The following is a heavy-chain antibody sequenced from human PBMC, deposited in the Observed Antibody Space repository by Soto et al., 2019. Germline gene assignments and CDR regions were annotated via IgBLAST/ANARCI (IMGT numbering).Heavy chain of an antibody. Sequence: SETLSLTCTVSGCSISSGGYYWSWIRQHPGKGLEWIGYIYYSGSTYYNPSLKSRVTISVDTSKNQFSLKLSSVTAADTAVYYCARSSGHDFSTDAFDIWGQGTMVTVSS. CDR2: IYYSGST. V-gene: IGHV4-31*03. CDR1: GCSISSGGYY. CDR3: ARSSGHDFSTDAFDI. J-gene: IGHJ3*02. D-gene: IGHD3-3*01.